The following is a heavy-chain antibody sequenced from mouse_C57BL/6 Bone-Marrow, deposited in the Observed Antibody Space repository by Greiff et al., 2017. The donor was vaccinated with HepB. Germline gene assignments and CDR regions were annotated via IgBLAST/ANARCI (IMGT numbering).Heavy chain of an antibody. D-gene: IGHD2-4*01. J-gene: IGHJ3*01. CDR1: GYSITSGYY. CDR3: ARDDYDVWFAY. Sequence: EVQLQQSGPGLVKPSQSLSLTCSVTGYSITSGYYWNWIRQFPGNKLEWMGYISYDGSNNYNPSLKNRISITRDTSKNQFFLKLNSVTTEDTATYYCARDDYDVWFAYWGQGTLVTVSA. CDR2: ISYDGSN. V-gene: IGHV3-6*01.